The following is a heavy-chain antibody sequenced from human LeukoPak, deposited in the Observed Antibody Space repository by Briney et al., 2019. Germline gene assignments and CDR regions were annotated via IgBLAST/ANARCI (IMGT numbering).Heavy chain of an antibody. V-gene: IGHV3-23*01. J-gene: IGHJ4*02. Sequence: GGSLRLSCVASGFSFSTYAMSWVRQAPGKGLEWVSTISASGGSTYYADSVKGRFTISRDTSKNTLYLQMNSLRAEGTAVYYCAKSATTSAYTIGDFDCWGQGTLVTVSS. CDR3: AKSATTSAYTIGDFDC. D-gene: IGHD3-16*01. CDR2: ISASGGST. CDR1: GFSFSTYA.